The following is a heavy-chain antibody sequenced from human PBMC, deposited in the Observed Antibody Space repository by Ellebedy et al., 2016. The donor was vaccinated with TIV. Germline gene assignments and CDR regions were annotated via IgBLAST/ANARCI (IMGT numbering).Heavy chain of an antibody. CDR1: GFTFTAYA. J-gene: IGHJ5*02. CDR2: FSRSGAT. CDR3: AHATVRA. Sequence: GESLKIPXAASGFTFTAYAMAWVRQAPGTGLEWVSTFSRSGATNYADPVKGRFTISRDNSKNTLYLHMNRLRVGDTAVYYCAHATVRAWGQGTLVTVSS. V-gene: IGHV3-23*01. D-gene: IGHD3-10*01.